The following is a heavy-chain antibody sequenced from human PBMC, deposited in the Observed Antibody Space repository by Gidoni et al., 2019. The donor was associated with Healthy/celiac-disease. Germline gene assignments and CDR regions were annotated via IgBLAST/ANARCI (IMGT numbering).Heavy chain of an antibody. D-gene: IGHD2-8*02. V-gene: IGHV1-58*01. CDR3: AAFYCTGGVCYTGEFDY. J-gene: IGHJ4*02. CDR2: IVVGSGNT. CDR1: GFTFTSSA. Sequence: QMQLVQSGPEVKKPGTSVKVSCKASGFTFTSSAVQWVRQARGQRLEWIGWIVVGSGNTNYAQKFQERVTITSDMSTSTAYMELSSLRSEDTAVYYCAAFYCTGGVCYTGEFDYWGQGTLVTVSS.